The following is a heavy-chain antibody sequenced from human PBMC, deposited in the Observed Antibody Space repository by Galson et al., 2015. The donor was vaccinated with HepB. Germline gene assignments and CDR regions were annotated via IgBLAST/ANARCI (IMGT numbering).Heavy chain of an antibody. CDR1: GGSISSGSYY. Sequence: TLSLTCTVSGGSISSGSYYWSWIRQPAGKGLEWIGRIYASGSTNYNPSLKRRVTMSVDTSKNQFSLKLSSVTAADTAVYYCARVLPMQLGDYYMDVWGKGTTVTVSS. CDR3: ARVLPMQLGDYYMDV. V-gene: IGHV4-61*02. J-gene: IGHJ6*03. CDR2: IYASGST. D-gene: IGHD6-6*01.